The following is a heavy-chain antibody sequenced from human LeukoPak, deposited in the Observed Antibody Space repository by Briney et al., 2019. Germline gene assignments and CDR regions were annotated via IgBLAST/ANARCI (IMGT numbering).Heavy chain of an antibody. D-gene: IGHD6-13*01. CDR1: RGTFNSFS. V-gene: IGHV1-69*13. CDR2: IIPIFGTP. J-gene: IGHJ5*02. Sequence: GASVKVSCKASRGTFNSFSISWVRQAPGQGLEWMGGIIPIFGTPKYAQKFQDRVTITADESTSTAYMELSSLRSEDTAIYYCARGGSIAAAVNWFDPWGQGTLVTVSS. CDR3: ARGGSIAAAVNWFDP.